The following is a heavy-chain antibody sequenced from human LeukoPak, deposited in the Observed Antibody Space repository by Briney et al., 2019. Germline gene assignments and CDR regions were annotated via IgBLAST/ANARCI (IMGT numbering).Heavy chain of an antibody. CDR2: ISAYNDNT. V-gene: IGHV1-18*01. CDR1: GYTFTNYG. D-gene: IGHD2-2*01. J-gene: IGHJ5*02. Sequence: ASVKVSCKASGYTFTNYGINWARQAPGQGLEWMGWISAYNDNTNYAQKLQGRVTMTTDTSTSTAYIELRSLRSDDTAVYYCAGGCSSATCYHGIGWFDPWGQGTLVTVSS. CDR3: AGGCSSATCYHGIGWFDP.